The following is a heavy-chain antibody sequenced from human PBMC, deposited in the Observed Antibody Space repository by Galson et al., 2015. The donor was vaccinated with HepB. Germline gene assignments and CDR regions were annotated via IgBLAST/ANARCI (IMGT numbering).Heavy chain of an antibody. CDR1: GFTFSDYY. CDR2: IRSTSSYT. CDR3: ARRITGTTLIQYNWFDP. D-gene: IGHD1-14*01. J-gene: IGHJ5*02. V-gene: IGHV3-11*03. Sequence: SLRLSCAASGFTFSDYYMSWIRQAPGKGLEWVSYIRSTSSYTKYADSVKGRFTISRDNAKNSLYLQMNSLRAEDTAVYYCARRITGTTLIQYNWFDPWGQGTLVTVSS.